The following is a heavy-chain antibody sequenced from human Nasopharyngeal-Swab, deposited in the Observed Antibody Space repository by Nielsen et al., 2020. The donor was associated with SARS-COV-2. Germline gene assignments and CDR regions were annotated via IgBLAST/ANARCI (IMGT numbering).Heavy chain of an antibody. J-gene: IGHJ6*03. CDR2: INPNSGGT. D-gene: IGHD5-12*01. Sequence: WVRQAPGQGLEWMGRINPNSGGTNFAQKFQGRVTLTRDTSISTTYMELSRLRSEDTAVYYCARGKSWATRGLYYYYYMDVWGKGTTVTVSS. V-gene: IGHV1-2*06. CDR3: ARGKSWATRGLYYYYYMDV.